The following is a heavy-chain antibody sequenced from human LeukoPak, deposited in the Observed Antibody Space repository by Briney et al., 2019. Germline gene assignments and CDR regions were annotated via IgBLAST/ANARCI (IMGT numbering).Heavy chain of an antibody. J-gene: IGHJ6*03. D-gene: IGHD7-27*01. CDR1: GDTFSSYA. Sequence: SVKVSCKISGDTFSSYAFSWLRQAPGQGLEWMGGIIPIYGTPNYAQRFQGRVTITTDESTSTAYMELSSLRSEDTAVYYCARDHWGIVENGYDYFYYDMDVWGKGTTVTVSS. CDR2: IIPIYGTP. V-gene: IGHV1-69*05. CDR3: ARDHWGIVENGYDYFYYDMDV.